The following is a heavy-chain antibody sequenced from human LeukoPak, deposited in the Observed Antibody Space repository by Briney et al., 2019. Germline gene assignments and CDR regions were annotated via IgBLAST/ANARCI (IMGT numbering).Heavy chain of an antibody. Sequence: TGGSLRLSCATSGFTFNTYAMSWVRQAPGKGLEWVSNISGSGRGGRTYYADSVKGRFTISRDNSKNTLYLQMGSLRAEDMAVYYCARTGRGTNYYYYMDVWGEGTTVTISS. CDR1: GFTFNTYA. CDR3: ARTGRGTNYYYYMDV. D-gene: IGHD1-14*01. J-gene: IGHJ6*03. V-gene: IGHV3-23*01. CDR2: ISGSGRGGRT.